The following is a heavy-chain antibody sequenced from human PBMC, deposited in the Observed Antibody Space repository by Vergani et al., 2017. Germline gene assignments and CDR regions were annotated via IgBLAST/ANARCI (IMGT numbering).Heavy chain of an antibody. CDR3: ARELNQPSGSYPDY. V-gene: IGHV4-59*10. CDR2: IYTSGST. J-gene: IGHJ4*02. D-gene: IGHD1-26*01. Sequence: QVQLQQWGAGLLKPSETLSLTCAVYGGSFSGYYWSWIRQPAGKGLEWIGRIYTSGSTNYNPSLKSRVTMSVDTSKNQFSLKLSSVTAADTAVYYCARELNQPSGSYPDYWGQGTLVTVSS. CDR1: GGSFSGYY.